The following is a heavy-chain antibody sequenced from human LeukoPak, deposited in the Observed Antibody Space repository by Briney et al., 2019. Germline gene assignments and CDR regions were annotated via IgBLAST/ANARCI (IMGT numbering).Heavy chain of an antibody. D-gene: IGHD4-17*01. Sequence: SETLSLTCAVYGGSFSGYYWSWIRQHPGKGLEWIGYIYYSGSTYYNPSLKSRVTISVDTSKNQFSLKLSSVTAADTAVYYCARTTTVNYFDYWGQGTLVTVSS. V-gene: IGHV4-31*11. CDR1: GGSFSGYY. CDR2: IYYSGST. CDR3: ARTTTVNYFDY. J-gene: IGHJ4*02.